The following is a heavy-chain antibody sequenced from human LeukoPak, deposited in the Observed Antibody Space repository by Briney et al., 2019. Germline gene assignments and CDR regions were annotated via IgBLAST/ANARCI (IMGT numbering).Heavy chain of an antibody. Sequence: PSEALSLTCAVSGGSITTTNWWSWVRQPPGKGLEWIGEVHLSGATNYNPSLESRVSMSIDKSKNHLSLEVTSVTAADTAIYYCTRESGAFSPFGFWGQGTLLTVSS. CDR3: TRESGAFSPFGF. CDR2: VHLSGAT. D-gene: IGHD1-26*01. V-gene: IGHV4-4*02. J-gene: IGHJ4*02. CDR1: GGSITTTNW.